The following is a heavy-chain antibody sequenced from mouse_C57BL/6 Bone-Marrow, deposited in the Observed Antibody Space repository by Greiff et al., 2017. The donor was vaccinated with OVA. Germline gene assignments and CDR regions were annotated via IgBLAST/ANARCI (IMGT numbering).Heavy chain of an antibody. Sequence: VQLQQSGAELARPGDSVKLSCKASGYTLTSYGISWVKQRTGQGLEWIGEIYPRSGNTYYNEKFKGKATLTADKSSITAYMEIRSLTSEDSAVYFCARERLSTRVAYWGQGTLVTVSS. CDR1: GYTLTSYG. CDR2: IYPRSGNT. V-gene: IGHV1-81*01. J-gene: IGHJ3*01. CDR3: ARERLSTRVAY. D-gene: IGHD5-1*01.